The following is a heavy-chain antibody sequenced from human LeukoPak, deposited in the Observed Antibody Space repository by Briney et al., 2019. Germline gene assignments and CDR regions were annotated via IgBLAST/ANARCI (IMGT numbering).Heavy chain of an antibody. CDR3: ASHSGGYAY. J-gene: IGHJ4*02. D-gene: IGHD5-12*01. V-gene: IGHV4-30-4*07. CDR1: GGSISSGGYS. Sequence: SQTLSLTCAVSGGSISSGGYSWSWIRQPPGKGLEWIGYIYYSDTYYNPSLKSRVTISADTSKNQFSLRLNSVTAADTAVYYCASHSGGYAYWGQGTLVTVSP. CDR2: IYYSDT.